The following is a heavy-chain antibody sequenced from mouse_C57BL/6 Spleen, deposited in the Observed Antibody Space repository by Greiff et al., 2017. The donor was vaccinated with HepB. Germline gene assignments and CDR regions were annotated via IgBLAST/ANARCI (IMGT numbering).Heavy chain of an antibody. V-gene: IGHV1-82*01. CDR1: GYAFSSSW. J-gene: IGHJ3*01. D-gene: IGHD4-1*01. Sequence: VKLQESGPELVKPGASVKISCKASGYAFSSSWMNWVKQRPGKGLEWIGRIYPGDGDTNYNGKFKGKATLTADKSSSTAYMQLSSLTSEDSAVYFCAREDWDDAYWGQGTLVTVSA. CDR2: IYPGDGDT. CDR3: AREDWDDAY.